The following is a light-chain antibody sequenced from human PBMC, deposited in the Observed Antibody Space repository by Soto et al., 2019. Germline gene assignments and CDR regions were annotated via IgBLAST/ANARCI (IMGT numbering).Light chain of an antibody. CDR3: SSYTSYSYV. CDR2: DVS. J-gene: IGLJ1*01. V-gene: IGLV2-14*03. CDR1: SSDVGGSNY. Sequence: QSALTQPASVSGSPGQSITISCTGTSSDVGGSNYVSWYQQHPGKAPKLMIYDVSHRPSGVSSRFSGSKSGNTASLTISGLQAEDEADYYCSSYTSYSYVFGTGTKLTVL.